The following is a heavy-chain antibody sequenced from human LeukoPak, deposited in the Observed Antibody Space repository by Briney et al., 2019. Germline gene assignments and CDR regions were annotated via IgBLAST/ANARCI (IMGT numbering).Heavy chain of an antibody. J-gene: IGHJ4*02. V-gene: IGHV3-23*01. CDR1: GFTFSSYG. CDR3: AKFRNPYGSGWYQPAFDY. D-gene: IGHD6-19*01. Sequence: PGGTLRLSCAASGFTFSSYGMSWVRQAPGKGLEWVSAISGSGGSTYYADSVKGRFTISRDNSKNTLYLQMNSLRAEDTAVYYCAKFRNPYGSGWYQPAFDYWGQGTLVTVSS. CDR2: ISGSGGST.